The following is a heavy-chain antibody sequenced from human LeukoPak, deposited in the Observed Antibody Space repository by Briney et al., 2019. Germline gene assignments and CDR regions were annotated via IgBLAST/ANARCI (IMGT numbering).Heavy chain of an antibody. CDR1: GYTFTSYG. Sequence: GASVKVSCKASGYTFTSYGISWVRQAPGQGLEWMGWISTYSGNTNYAQNLQGRVTMTTDTSTTTAYMELRSLRSGDTAVYYCAREVSFPYCSTTSCYDFDPWGQGTLVTVSS. D-gene: IGHD2-2*01. CDR2: ISTYSGNT. CDR3: AREVSFPYCSTTSCYDFDP. J-gene: IGHJ5*02. V-gene: IGHV1-18*01.